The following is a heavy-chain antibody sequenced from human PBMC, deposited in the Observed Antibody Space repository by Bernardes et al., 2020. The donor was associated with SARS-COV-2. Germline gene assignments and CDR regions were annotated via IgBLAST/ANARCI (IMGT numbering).Heavy chain of an antibody. J-gene: IGHJ4*02. CDR2: IYPGDSDT. D-gene: IGHD2-21*01. Sequence: GESLKISCKGSGYIFPSYWIGWVRQMPGKGLEWMGIIYPGDSDTRYRPSFQGQVTIAADKSTSTVYLQWSSLKASDTAMYYCSRHGGGADSWGQGTLVTVSS. CDR1: GYIFPSYW. V-gene: IGHV5-51*01. CDR3: SRHGGGADS.